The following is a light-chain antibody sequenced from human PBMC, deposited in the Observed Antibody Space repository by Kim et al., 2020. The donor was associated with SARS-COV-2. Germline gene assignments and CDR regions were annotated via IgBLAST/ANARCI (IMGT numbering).Light chain of an antibody. CDR1: QTISTW. CDR2: LAS. CDR3: QHYIRFPYT. J-gene: IGKJ2*01. V-gene: IGKV1-5*03. Sequence: SASVGDRVTITCRASQTISTWLAWYQQKPGKAPKLLLYLASTLESGVPARCSGSGSGTEFTLTIDSLQPDDFATYDCQHYIRFPYTFGQGTKLEI.